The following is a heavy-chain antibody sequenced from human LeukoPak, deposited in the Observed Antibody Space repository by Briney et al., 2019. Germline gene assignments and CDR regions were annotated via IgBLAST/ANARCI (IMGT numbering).Heavy chain of an antibody. CDR2: ISHDGSNK. V-gene: IGHV3-30-3*01. Sequence: GGSLRLSCAASGFTFSSYAMHWVRQAPGKGLEWVAVISHDGSNKYYADSVKGRFTISRDNSKNTLYLQMNSLRAEDTAVYYCARDSSGSSSLDYWGQGTLVTVSS. D-gene: IGHD1-26*01. J-gene: IGHJ4*02. CDR3: ARDSSGSSSLDY. CDR1: GFTFSSYA.